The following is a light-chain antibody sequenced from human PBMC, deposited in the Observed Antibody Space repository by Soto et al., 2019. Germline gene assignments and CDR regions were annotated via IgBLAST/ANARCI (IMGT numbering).Light chain of an antibody. CDR1: SSNIGSNY. CDR3: AAWDDSLSGWV. CDR2: RNN. V-gene: IGLV1-47*01. J-gene: IGLJ3*02. Sequence: QSVLTQPPSASGTPGQRVTISCSGSSSNIGSNYVYWYQQLPGTAPKLLIYRNNQRPSGVPDRFSVSKSGTSASLAISGLRSEDEVDYYCAAWDDSLSGWVFGGGTKLTVL.